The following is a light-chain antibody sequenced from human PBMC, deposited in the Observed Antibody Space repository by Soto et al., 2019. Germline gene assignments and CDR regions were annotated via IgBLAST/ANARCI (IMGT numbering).Light chain of an antibody. CDR3: SSHTSGSTRV. CDR1: FSDVGGYDY. J-gene: IGLJ1*01. Sequence: QSVLTQPASVSGSPGQSIAISCTGTFSDVGGYDYVSWYQQHPDKAPKLMIYEVTKRHSGVSNRFSGSKSGNTASLTISGLQPKDEADYYCSSHTSGSTRVFGSGTKLTVL. CDR2: EVT. V-gene: IGLV2-14*01.